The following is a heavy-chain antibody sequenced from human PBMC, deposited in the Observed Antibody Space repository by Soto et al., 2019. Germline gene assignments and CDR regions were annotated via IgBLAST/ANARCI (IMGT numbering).Heavy chain of an antibody. CDR1: GFTFSSYA. Sequence: GGSLRLSCSASGFTFSSYAMHWVRQAPGKGLEYVSAISSNGGSTYYADSVKGRFTISRDNSKNTLYLQMSSLRAEDTAVYYCVMDFWSGFDAFDIWGQGTMVTVSS. CDR2: ISSNGGST. J-gene: IGHJ3*02. CDR3: VMDFWSGFDAFDI. V-gene: IGHV3-64D*06. D-gene: IGHD3-3*01.